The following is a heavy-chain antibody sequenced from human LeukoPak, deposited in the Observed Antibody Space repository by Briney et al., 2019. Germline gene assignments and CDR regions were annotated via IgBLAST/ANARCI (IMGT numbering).Heavy chain of an antibody. V-gene: IGHV3-21*01. CDR1: GFTFSSYS. CDR2: ISSSSSYI. CDR3: ARDFCSSTSCYVLGY. D-gene: IGHD2-2*01. J-gene: IGHJ4*02. Sequence: GGSLRLSCAASGFTFSSYSINWVRQAPGKGLEWVSSISSSSSYIYYADSVKGRFTISRDNAKNSLYLQMNSLRAEDTAVYYCARDFCSSTSCYVLGYWGQGTLVTVSS.